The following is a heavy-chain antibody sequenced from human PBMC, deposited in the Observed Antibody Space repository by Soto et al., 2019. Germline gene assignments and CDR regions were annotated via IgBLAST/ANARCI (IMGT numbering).Heavy chain of an antibody. CDR1: GGSISSYY. Sequence: SETLSLTCTVSGGSISSYYWSWIRQPPGKGLEWIGNIYYSGSTNYNPSLKSRVTISVDTSKNQFSLKLSSVTAADTAVYYCARQDYGDLFDYWGQRTPVTGSS. D-gene: IGHD4-17*01. CDR2: IYYSGST. CDR3: ARQDYGDLFDY. J-gene: IGHJ4*02. V-gene: IGHV4-59*01.